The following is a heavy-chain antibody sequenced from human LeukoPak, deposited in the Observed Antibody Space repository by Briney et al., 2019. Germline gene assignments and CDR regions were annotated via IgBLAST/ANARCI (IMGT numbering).Heavy chain of an antibody. J-gene: IGHJ4*02. Sequence: PGGSLRLSCVASGFTFSIYTMSWVRQAPGKGLEWVSSITSSSSSMYSADSVKGRLTISRDNAKNSLYLQMNSLRAEDTAVYYCARDLAWDGYWGQGTLVTISS. CDR3: ARDLAWDGY. CDR1: GFTFSIYT. D-gene: IGHD1-26*01. V-gene: IGHV3-21*01. CDR2: ITSSSSSM.